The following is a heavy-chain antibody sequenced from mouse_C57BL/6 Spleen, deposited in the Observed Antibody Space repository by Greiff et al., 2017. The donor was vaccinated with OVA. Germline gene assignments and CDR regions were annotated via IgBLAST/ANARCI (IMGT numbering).Heavy chain of an antibody. CDR3: ARYYGSSYDWDFDV. J-gene: IGHJ1*03. CDR2: IYPSSGNT. CDR1: GYTFTSYG. D-gene: IGHD1-1*01. Sequence: QVQLQQSGAELVRPGASVKLSCKASGYTFTSYGISWVKQSTGQGLEWIGEIYPSSGNTYYNEKFKGKATLTADKSSSTAYMELRSLTSEDSAVYFCARYYGSSYDWDFDVWGTGTTVTVSS. V-gene: IGHV1-81*01.